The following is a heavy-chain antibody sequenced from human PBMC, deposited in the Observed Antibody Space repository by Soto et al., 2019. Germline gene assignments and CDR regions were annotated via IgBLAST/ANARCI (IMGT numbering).Heavy chain of an antibody. CDR3: ARDHVLDTAMVGFSFYGMDV. J-gene: IGHJ6*02. Sequence: SETLSLTCTVSGGSVSSGSYYWSWIRQPPGKGLEWIGYIYYSGSTNYNPSLKSRVTISVDTSKNQFSLKLSSVTAADTAVYYCARDHVLDTAMVGFSFYGMDVWGQGTTVTVSS. CDR1: GGSVSSGSYY. V-gene: IGHV4-61*01. D-gene: IGHD5-18*01. CDR2: IYYSGST.